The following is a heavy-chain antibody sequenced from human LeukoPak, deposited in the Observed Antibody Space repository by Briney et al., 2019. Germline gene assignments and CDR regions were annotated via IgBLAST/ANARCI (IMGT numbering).Heavy chain of an antibody. CDR1: GFRFSTFG. V-gene: IGHV3-33*08. CDR3: AREVTTSREVTTFDN. Sequence: GGSLRLSCAASGFRFSTFGMHWVRQAPGKGLEWVAVIWYDGRNKYYADSVKGRFTISRDNSQNTLYLEMDSLRAEDTAVYFCAREVTTSREVTTFDNWGQGTLVTVSS. J-gene: IGHJ4*02. CDR2: IWYDGRNK. D-gene: IGHD4-17*01.